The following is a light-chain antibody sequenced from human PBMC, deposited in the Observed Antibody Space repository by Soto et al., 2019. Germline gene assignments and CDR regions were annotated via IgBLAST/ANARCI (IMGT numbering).Light chain of an antibody. Sequence: HSALTQPASVSGSPGQSITMSCTGTSSDVGAYNYVSWYQQHPGKAPKLMIYEVSNRPSGVSNRFSGSKSGNTASLTISGLQAEDEADYYCSSYTSSSSWVFGGGTKLTVL. CDR1: SSDVGAYNY. CDR2: EVS. J-gene: IGLJ3*02. CDR3: SSYTSSSSWV. V-gene: IGLV2-14*01.